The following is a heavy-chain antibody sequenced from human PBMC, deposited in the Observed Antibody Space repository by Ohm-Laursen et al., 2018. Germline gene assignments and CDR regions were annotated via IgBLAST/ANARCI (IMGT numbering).Heavy chain of an antibody. D-gene: IGHD1-7*01. CDR3: ARDARVAGTSDAFEY. CDR1: GGPISSYY. CDR2: IHARGST. V-gene: IGHV4-4*07. Sequence: TLSLTCTVPGGPISSYYCSWIRQPAGKGLEWIGRIHARGSTNYKPSPKSRVSLSHDSSKNQFSLKMTSVTAADTAVYYCARDARVAGTSDAFEYWGQGTLVTVSS. J-gene: IGHJ4*02.